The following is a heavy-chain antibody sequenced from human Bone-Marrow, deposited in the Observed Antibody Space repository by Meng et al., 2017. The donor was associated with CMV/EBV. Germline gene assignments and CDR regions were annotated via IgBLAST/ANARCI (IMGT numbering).Heavy chain of an antibody. Sequence: GESLKISCAASGFTFSDYYMSWIRQAPGKGLEWVANIKQDGSEKYYVDSVKGRFTISRDNAKNSLYLQMNSLRAEDTAVYYCRGSYQRSDYWGQGTLVTVSS. V-gene: IGHV3-7*01. CDR3: RGSYQRSDY. J-gene: IGHJ4*02. D-gene: IGHD1-26*01. CDR2: IKQDGSEK. CDR1: GFTFSDYY.